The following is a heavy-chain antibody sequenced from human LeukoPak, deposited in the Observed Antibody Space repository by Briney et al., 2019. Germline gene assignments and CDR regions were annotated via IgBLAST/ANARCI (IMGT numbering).Heavy chain of an antibody. J-gene: IGHJ4*02. V-gene: IGHV4-34*01. Sequence: SETLSLTCAVYGGSFSGYYWSWIRQPPGKGLEWIGEINHSGSTNYNPSLKSRVTISVDTSKNQFSLKLSSVTAADTAVYYCARSGYCSGGSCYYFDYWRQGTLVTVSS. D-gene: IGHD2-15*01. CDR1: GGSFSGYY. CDR2: INHSGST. CDR3: ARSGYCSGGSCYYFDY.